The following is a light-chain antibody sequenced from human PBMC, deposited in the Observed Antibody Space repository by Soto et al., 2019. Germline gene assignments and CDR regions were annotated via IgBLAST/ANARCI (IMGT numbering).Light chain of an antibody. V-gene: IGLV2-8*01. Sequence: QSALTQPPSASGSPGQSVTISCTGTSSDVGGYNYVSWYQQHPGKAPKLMIYEVSKRPSGVPDRFSGSKSGITASLTVPGLQAEDEGDYYCSSYAGSNKVVFGRGTKLTVL. CDR1: SSDVGGYNY. CDR2: EVS. J-gene: IGLJ2*01. CDR3: SSYAGSNKVV.